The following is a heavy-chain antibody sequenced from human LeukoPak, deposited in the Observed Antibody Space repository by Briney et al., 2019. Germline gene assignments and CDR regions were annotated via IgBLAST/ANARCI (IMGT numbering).Heavy chain of an antibody. CDR2: IKYDGREK. D-gene: IGHD3-22*01. CDR3: ARDRYSDTSRVPLDY. V-gene: IGHV3-7*01. Sequence: GESLRLSCAASGFTFSTYWMSWVRQAPGKGLEWVANIKYDGREKYYVDSVKGRFTISRDNARNSIYLQMNSLRVDDTAVYYCARDRYSDTSRVPLDYWGQGILVTVSS. J-gene: IGHJ4*02. CDR1: GFTFSTYW.